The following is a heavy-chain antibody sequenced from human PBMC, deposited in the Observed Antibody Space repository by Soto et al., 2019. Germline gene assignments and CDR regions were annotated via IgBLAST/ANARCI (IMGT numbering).Heavy chain of an antibody. CDR3: AKIMQWLVQGYFDY. Sequence: PGGSLRLSCAASGFTFGSYAMSWVRQAPGKGLEWVSAISGSGGSTYYADSVKGRFTISRDNSKNTLYMQMNSLRAEDTAVYYCAKIMQWLVQGYFDYWGQGTLVTVSS. D-gene: IGHD6-19*01. J-gene: IGHJ4*02. V-gene: IGHV3-23*01. CDR2: ISGSGGST. CDR1: GFTFGSYA.